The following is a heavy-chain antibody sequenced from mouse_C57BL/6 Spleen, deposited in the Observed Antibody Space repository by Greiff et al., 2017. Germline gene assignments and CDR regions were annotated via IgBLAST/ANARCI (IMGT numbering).Heavy chain of an antibody. Sequence: VQLQQSGPVLVKPGASVKMSCKASGYTFTDYYMNWVKQSHGKSLEWIGVINPYNGGTSYNQKFKGKATLTVDKSSSTAYMELNSLTSEDSAVYYCARGGLYYSNYAIDYWGQGTTLTVSS. CDR2: INPYNGGT. J-gene: IGHJ2*01. CDR1: GYTFTDYY. CDR3: ARGGLYYSNYAIDY. D-gene: IGHD2-5*01. V-gene: IGHV1-19*01.